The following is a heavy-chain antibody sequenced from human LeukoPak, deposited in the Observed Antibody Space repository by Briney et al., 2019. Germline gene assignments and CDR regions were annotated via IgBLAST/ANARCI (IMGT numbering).Heavy chain of an antibody. CDR1: GGTFSSYA. CDR2: IIPILGIA. V-gene: IGHV1-69*04. J-gene: IGHJ3*02. CDR3: AGADITGYSYGLNAFDI. Sequence: ASVKVSCKASGGTFSSYAISWVRQAPGQGLEWMGRIIPILGIANYAQKFQGRVTITADKSTSTAYMELSSLRSEDTAVYYCAGADITGYSYGLNAFDIWGQGTMVTVSS. D-gene: IGHD5-18*01.